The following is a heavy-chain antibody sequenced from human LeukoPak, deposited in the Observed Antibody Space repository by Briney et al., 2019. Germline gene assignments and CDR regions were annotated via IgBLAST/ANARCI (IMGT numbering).Heavy chain of an antibody. J-gene: IGHJ3*02. CDR1: GLTFSNAW. CDR3: ITDPGEWEPI. CDR2: IKSKTDGGTT. V-gene: IGHV3-15*01. Sequence: GGSLRLSCAASGLTFSNAWMSWVRQAPGKGLEWVGRIKSKTDGGTTDYGAPVKGRFIISRDDSKNTLYLQMSGLKIEDTAVYFCITDPGEWEPIWGQGTMATVSS. D-gene: IGHD1-26*01.